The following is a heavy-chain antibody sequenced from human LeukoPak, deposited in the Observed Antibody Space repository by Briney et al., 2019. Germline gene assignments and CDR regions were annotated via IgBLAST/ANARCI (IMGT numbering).Heavy chain of an antibody. CDR2: INHSGST. CDR3: ARHPSGGLPRATNWFDP. CDR1: GGSFSGYY. D-gene: IGHD3-10*01. J-gene: IGHJ5*02. Sequence: PSETLSLTCAVYGGSFSGYYWSWIRQPPGKGLEWFGEINHSGSTNYNPSLKSRVTISVDTSKNQFSLKLSSVTAADTAVYYCARHPSGGLPRATNWFDPWGQGTLVTVSS. V-gene: IGHV4-34*01.